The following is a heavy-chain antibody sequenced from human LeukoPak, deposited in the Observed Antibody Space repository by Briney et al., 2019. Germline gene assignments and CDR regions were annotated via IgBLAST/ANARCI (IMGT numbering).Heavy chain of an antibody. CDR3: ARGFYDILTGYYNVYAFDI. J-gene: IGHJ3*02. V-gene: IGHV4-59*01. CDR2: IYYSGST. D-gene: IGHD3-9*01. Sequence: SETLSLTCTVSGGSISSYYWSWIRQPPGKGLEWIGYIYYSGSTNYNPSLKSRVTISVDTSKNQFSLKLSSVTAADTAVYYCARGFYDILTGYYNVYAFDIWGQGTMVTVSS. CDR1: GGSISSYY.